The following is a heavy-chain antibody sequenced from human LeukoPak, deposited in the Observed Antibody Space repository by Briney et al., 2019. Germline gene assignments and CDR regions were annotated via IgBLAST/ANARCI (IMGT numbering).Heavy chain of an antibody. D-gene: IGHD7-27*01. J-gene: IGHJ4*02. CDR1: GFSFSGTY. CDR2: INKNGDET. Sequence: GGSLRLSCAASGFSFSGTYMSWVRQAPGEGPEWVSGINKNGDETFYIDSVKGRFTISRDNSKNTLFLQISSLRAEDTAVYYCAKDLHHWGSDYWGQGTLVTVSS. CDR3: AKDLHHWGSDY. V-gene: IGHV3-23*01.